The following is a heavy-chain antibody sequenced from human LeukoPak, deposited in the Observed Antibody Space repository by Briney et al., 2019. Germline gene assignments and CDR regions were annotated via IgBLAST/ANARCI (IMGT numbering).Heavy chain of an antibody. CDR3: AKHKGGGLGNDAFDM. CDR1: GFSLRTYA. D-gene: IGHD2-15*01. J-gene: IGHJ3*02. CDR2: IRGGGFSR. Sequence: GGSLRLSCVVSGFSLRTYAMSWVRQAPGKGLEWVATIRGGGFSRYYADSVKGRVSISRDDSKNTVSLEVDNLGVEDTAIYYCAKHKGGGLGNDAFDMWGPGTMLIVSS. V-gene: IGHV3-23*01.